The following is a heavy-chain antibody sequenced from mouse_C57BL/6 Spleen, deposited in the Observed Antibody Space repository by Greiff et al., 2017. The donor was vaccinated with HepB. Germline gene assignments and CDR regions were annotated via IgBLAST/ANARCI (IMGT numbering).Heavy chain of an antibody. CDR3: ATYYGYDGGFMDY. CDR1: GFSLTSYA. Sequence: QVQLQQSGPGLVAPSQSLSITCTVSGFSLTSYAISWVRQPPGKGLEWLGVIWTGGGTNYNSALKSRLSISKDNSKSQVFLKMNSLQTDDTARYYCATYYGYDGGFMDYWGQGTSVTVSS. D-gene: IGHD2-9*01. CDR2: IWTGGGT. V-gene: IGHV2-9-1*01. J-gene: IGHJ4*01.